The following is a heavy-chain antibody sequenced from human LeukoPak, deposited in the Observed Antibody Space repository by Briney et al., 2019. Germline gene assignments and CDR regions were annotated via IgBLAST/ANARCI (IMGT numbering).Heavy chain of an antibody. CDR2: ISGSGGST. V-gene: IGHV3-23*01. Sequence: GGSLRLSCAASGFTFSSYAMNWVRQAPGKGLEWVSAISGSGGSTYYADSVKGRFTISRDNSKNTLYLQMNSLRAEDTAVYYCARLHYGDPYYFDYWGQGTLVTVSS. D-gene: IGHD4-11*01. J-gene: IGHJ4*02. CDR1: GFTFSSYA. CDR3: ARLHYGDPYYFDY.